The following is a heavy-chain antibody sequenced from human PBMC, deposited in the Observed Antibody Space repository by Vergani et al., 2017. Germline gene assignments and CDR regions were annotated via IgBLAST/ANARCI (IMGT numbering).Heavy chain of an antibody. J-gene: IGHJ4*02. D-gene: IGHD3-22*01. CDR1: GFTFSSYE. V-gene: IGHV3-48*03. CDR2: ISSSGSTI. Sequence: EVQLVESGGGLVQPGGSLRLSCAASGFTFSSYEMNWVRQAPGKGLEWVSYISSSGSTIYYADSVKGRFTISRDNAKNSLYLQMNSLRAEDTAVYYCARDLHGYDSRDYWGQGTLVTVSS. CDR3: ARDLHGYDSRDY.